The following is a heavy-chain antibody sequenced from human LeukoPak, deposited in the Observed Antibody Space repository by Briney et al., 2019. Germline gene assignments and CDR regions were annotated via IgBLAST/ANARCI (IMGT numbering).Heavy chain of an antibody. Sequence: GGSLRLSCAASGFSFSNFAMHWVRQAPGKGLEWVALISYDGSKEYYADSVKGRFTISRDNAKNSLYLQMNSLRAEDTAVYYCAREARESGDWGQGTLVTVSS. J-gene: IGHJ4*02. CDR3: AREARESGD. CDR2: ISYDGSKE. CDR1: GFSFSNFA. V-gene: IGHV3-30-3*01. D-gene: IGHD2-15*01.